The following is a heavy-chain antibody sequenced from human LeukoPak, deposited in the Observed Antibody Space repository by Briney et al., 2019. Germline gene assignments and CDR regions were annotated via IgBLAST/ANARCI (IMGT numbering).Heavy chain of an antibody. CDR2: IYSSGSA. J-gene: IGHJ4*01. CDR3: ARHRDYYDT. Sequence: PSEALSLTCTVSGASINNNFWTWIRQSPGKGLEWIGYIYSSGSANYNPSLKSRVIISGDTSKNQISLNLTSVTAADTAVYFCARHRDYYDTWGHGTLVIVSS. D-gene: IGHD3-22*01. CDR1: GASINNNF. V-gene: IGHV4-59*08.